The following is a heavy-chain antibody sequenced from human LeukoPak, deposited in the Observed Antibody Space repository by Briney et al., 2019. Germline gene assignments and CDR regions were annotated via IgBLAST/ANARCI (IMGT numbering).Heavy chain of an antibody. CDR3: AREIYGSGRPPLIDP. CDR2: IYYSGST. CDR1: GGSISSGDYY. J-gene: IGHJ5*02. V-gene: IGHV4-30-4*01. D-gene: IGHD3-10*01. Sequence: SETLSLTCTVSGGSISSGDYYWSWIRQPPGKGLEWIGYIYYSGSTYYNPSLKSRVTISVDTSKNQFSLKLSSVTAADTAVYYCAREIYGSGRPPLIDPWGQGTLVTVSS.